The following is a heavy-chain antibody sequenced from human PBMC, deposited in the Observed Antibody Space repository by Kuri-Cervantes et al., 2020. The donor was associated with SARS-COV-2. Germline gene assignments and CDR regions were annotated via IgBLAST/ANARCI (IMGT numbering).Heavy chain of an antibody. CDR3: AKDHDPHYYDSSGYYAY. J-gene: IGHJ4*02. Sequence: LSLTCAASGFTFSRYAMSWVRQAPGKGLEWVAVISYDGSNKYYADSVKGRFTISRDNSKNTLFLQMNSLRAEDTAVYYCAKDHDPHYYDSSGYYAYWGQGTLVTVSS. D-gene: IGHD3-22*01. CDR1: GFTFSRYA. V-gene: IGHV3-30-3*01. CDR2: ISYDGSNK.